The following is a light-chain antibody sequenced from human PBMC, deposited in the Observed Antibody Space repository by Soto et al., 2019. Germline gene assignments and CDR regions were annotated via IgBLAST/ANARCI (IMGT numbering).Light chain of an antibody. CDR3: TSYAGTYSFFYV. CDR2: EVS. J-gene: IGLJ1*01. Sequence: QSVLTQPPSASGSPGQSVTISCTGTSSEVGAYNYVSWYQQLPGKAPKLIIYEVSKRPSGVPDRFSGSKSGNTASLTVSGPQAEDEADYYCTSYAGTYSFFYVFGTGTKVTVL. CDR1: SSEVGAYNY. V-gene: IGLV2-8*01.